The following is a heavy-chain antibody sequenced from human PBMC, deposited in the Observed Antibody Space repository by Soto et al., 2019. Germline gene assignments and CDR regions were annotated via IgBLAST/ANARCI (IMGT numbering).Heavy chain of an antibody. J-gene: IGHJ5*02. Sequence: ASVKVSCKASGGTFSSYATSWVRQAPGQGLEWMGGIIPIFGTANYAQKFQGRVTITADESTSTAYMELSSLRSEDTAVYYCAGRGDGYNYFGPWGQGTLVTVSS. CDR3: AGRGDGYNYFGP. D-gene: IGHD5-12*01. CDR1: GGTFSSYA. CDR2: IIPIFGTA. V-gene: IGHV1-69*13.